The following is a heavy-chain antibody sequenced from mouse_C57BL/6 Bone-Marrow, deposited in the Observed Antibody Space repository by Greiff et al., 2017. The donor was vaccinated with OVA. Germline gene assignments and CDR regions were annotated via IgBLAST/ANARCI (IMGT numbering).Heavy chain of an antibody. J-gene: IGHJ2*01. V-gene: IGHV5-4*03. CDR2: ISDGGSYT. CDR3: ARGVTLDY. CDR1: GFTFSSYA. D-gene: IGHD2-3*01. Sequence: EVNVVESGGGLVKPGGSLKLSCAASGFTFSSYAMSWVRQTPEKRLEWVATISDGGSYTYYPDNVKGRFTISRDNAKNNLYLQMSHLKSEDTAMYYCARGVTLDYWGQGTTLTVSS.